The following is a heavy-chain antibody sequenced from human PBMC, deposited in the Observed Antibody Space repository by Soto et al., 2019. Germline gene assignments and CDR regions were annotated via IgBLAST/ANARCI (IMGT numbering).Heavy chain of an antibody. D-gene: IGHD1-26*01. CDR1: GFTFSSYA. CDR3: ASIRETYYYDLDV. J-gene: IGHJ6*02. Sequence: EVQLLESGGGLVQPGGSLRLSCAASGFTFSSYAMSWVRQAPGKGLEWVSAISGSGGSTYYADSVKGRFTISRDNAKNSVYLQMDTLRAEDTAVYYCASIRETYYYDLDVWGQGTTVTVSS. CDR2: ISGSGGST. V-gene: IGHV3-23*01.